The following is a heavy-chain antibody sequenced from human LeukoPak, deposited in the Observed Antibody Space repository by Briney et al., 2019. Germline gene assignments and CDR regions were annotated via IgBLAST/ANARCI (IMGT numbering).Heavy chain of an antibody. D-gene: IGHD6-13*01. V-gene: IGHV3-53*01. CDR2: IYSGGST. CDR1: GFTVSSNY. J-gene: IGHJ4*02. Sequence: GGSLRLSCAASGFTVSSNYMSWVRQAPGKGLEWVSVIYSGGSTYYADSVKGRFTISRDNPKNTLYLQMNSLRAEDTAVYYCARGLSAAASRNYFDYWGQGTLVTVSS. CDR3: ARGLSAAASRNYFDY.